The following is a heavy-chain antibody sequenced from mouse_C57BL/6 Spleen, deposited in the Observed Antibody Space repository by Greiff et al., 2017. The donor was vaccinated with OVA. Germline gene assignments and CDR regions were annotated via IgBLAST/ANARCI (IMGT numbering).Heavy chain of an antibody. J-gene: IGHJ2*01. D-gene: IGHD1-1*01. V-gene: IGHV1-66*01. CDR1: GYSFTSYY. CDR2: IYPGSGNT. Sequence: VQLQQSGPELVKPGASVKISCKASGYSFTSYYIHWVKQRPGQGLEWIGWIYPGSGNTKYNEKFKGKATLTADTSSSTAYMQLSSLTSEDSAVYYCARAMTTVVAKNFDYWGQGTTLTVSS. CDR3: ARAMTTVVAKNFDY.